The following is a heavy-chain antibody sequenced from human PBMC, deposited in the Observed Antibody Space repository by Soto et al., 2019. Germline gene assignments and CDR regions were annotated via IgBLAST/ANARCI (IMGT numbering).Heavy chain of an antibody. CDR2: IDPSDSYT. V-gene: IGHV5-10-1*01. Sequence: GESLKISCKGSGYSFTSYWISWVRQMPGKGLEWMGRIDPSDSYTNYSPSFQGHVTISADKSISTAYLQWSSLKASDTAMYYCARHCKRGGDCYGSFDYWGQGTLVTVSS. CDR1: GYSFTSYW. CDR3: ARHCKRGGDCYGSFDY. J-gene: IGHJ4*02. D-gene: IGHD2-21*02.